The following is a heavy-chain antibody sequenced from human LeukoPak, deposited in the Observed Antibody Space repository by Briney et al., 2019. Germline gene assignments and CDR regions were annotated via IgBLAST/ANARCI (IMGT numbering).Heavy chain of an antibody. D-gene: IGHD3-10*01. CDR2: IYYSGST. J-gene: IGHJ4*02. Sequence: PSETLSLTCTVSGGSISNYYWSWIRQPPGKGLEWIGYIYYSGSTNYNPSLKSRVTISVDTSKNQFSLKLSSVTAADTAVYYCARVDYGSGSYYLDYWGQGTLVTVSS. CDR1: GGSISNYY. V-gene: IGHV4-59*01. CDR3: ARVDYGSGSYYLDY.